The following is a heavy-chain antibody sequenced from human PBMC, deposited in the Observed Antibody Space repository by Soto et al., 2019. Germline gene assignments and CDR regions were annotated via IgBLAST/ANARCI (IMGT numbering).Heavy chain of an antibody. J-gene: IGHJ4*02. CDR3: ARAPRGNYGYPSYFDY. CDR1: GGSISRCY. Sequence: XTLSLACTVSGGSISRCYWHWIRQPPGKGLEWIGYISYSGSTNYNPSLKSRVTISVDTSKNQFSLKLSSVTAADTAVYYCARAPRGNYGYPSYFDYWGQGTLVTVSS. D-gene: IGHD3-10*01. V-gene: IGHV4-59*01. CDR2: ISYSGST.